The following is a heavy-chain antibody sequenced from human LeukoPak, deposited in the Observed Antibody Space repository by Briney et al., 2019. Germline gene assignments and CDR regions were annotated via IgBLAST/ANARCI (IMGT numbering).Heavy chain of an antibody. J-gene: IGHJ6*03. V-gene: IGHV4-4*09. Sequence: SETLSLTCTVSGGSISSYYWSWIRQPPGKGLEWIGYIYTSGSANYNPSLKSRVTTSVDSSKNQFSLKLSSVTAADTAVYHCARASSTWGSSYYLDVWGKGTTVTVSS. CDR1: GGSISSYY. CDR2: IYTSGSA. D-gene: IGHD6-13*01. CDR3: ARASSTWGSSYYLDV.